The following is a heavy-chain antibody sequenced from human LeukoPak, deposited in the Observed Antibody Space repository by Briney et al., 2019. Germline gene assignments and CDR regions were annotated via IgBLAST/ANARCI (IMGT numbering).Heavy chain of an antibody. D-gene: IGHD1-26*01. CDR2: INPNSGGT. CDR3: ARVTVGATSFQPFQH. V-gene: IGHV1-2*02. J-gene: IGHJ1*01. CDR1: GYTFTGCY. Sequence: ASVKVSCKASGYTFTGCYMHWVRQAPGQGLEWMGWINPNSGGTNYAQKFQGRVTMTRDTSISTAYMELSRLRSDDTAVYYCARVTVGATSFQPFQHWGQGTLVTVSS.